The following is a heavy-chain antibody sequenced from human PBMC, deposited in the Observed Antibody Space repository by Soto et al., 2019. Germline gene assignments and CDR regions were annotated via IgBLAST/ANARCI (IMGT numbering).Heavy chain of an antibody. Sequence: QVQLVQSGAEVKKPGASVKISCKASGYTFRTYGISWVRQAPGQGLEWMGWISAYNGNTIYAQKLQGRVTMTTDTSTSTAYMELRSLRSDDTAVYYCARDRVVVVPAAPDAGFDPWGQGTLVTVSS. CDR1: GYTFRTYG. J-gene: IGHJ5*02. D-gene: IGHD2-2*01. V-gene: IGHV1-18*01. CDR3: ARDRVVVVPAAPDAGFDP. CDR2: ISAYNGNT.